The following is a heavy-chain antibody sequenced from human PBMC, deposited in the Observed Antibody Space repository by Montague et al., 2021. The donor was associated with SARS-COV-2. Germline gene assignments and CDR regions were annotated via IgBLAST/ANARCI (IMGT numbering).Heavy chain of an antibody. CDR3: ARAFTDWLRYYGMDV. J-gene: IGHJ6*02. Sequence: SETLSLTCAVYGGSFSGYYWSWIRQPPGKGLEWIGGINHSGSTIYNPSLKSRVTISVDTSKNQFSLKLSSVTAADTAVYYCARAFTDWLRYYGMDVWGQGTTVTVSS. D-gene: IGHD3-9*01. V-gene: IGHV4-34*01. CDR2: INHSGST. CDR1: GGSFSGYY.